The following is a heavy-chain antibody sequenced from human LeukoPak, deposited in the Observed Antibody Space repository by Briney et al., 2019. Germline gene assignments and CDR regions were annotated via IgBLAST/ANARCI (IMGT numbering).Heavy chain of an antibody. J-gene: IGHJ4*02. CDR2: ISGSGGST. V-gene: IGHV3-23*01. CDR1: GFTFSSYA. CDR3: AKDRHYYDSSGYFDY. Sequence: GGSLRLSCAASGFTFSSYATSWVRQAPGKGLEWVSAISGSGGSTYYADSVKGRFTISRDNSKNTLYLQMNSLRAEDTAVYHCAKDRHYYDSSGYFDYWGQGTLVTVSS. D-gene: IGHD3-22*01.